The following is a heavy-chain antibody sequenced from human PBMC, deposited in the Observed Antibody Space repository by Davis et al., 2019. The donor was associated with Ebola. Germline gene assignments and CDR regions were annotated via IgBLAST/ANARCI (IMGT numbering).Heavy chain of an antibody. Sequence: GGSLRLSCAASGFTFSDYYMSWIRQAPGKGLEWVSYISSSGSTIYYADSVKGRFTISRDNAKNSLYLQMNSLKVEDTAVYYCAKDKGDVVVMVPANLFDPWGQGTLVIVSS. V-gene: IGHV3-11*04. CDR3: AKDKGDVVVMVPANLFDP. D-gene: IGHD2-15*01. CDR2: ISSSGSTI. CDR1: GFTFSDYY. J-gene: IGHJ5*02.